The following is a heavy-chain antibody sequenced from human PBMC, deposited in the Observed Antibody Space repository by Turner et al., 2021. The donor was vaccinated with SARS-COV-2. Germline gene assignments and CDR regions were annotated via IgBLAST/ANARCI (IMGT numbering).Heavy chain of an antibody. J-gene: IGHJ6*02. CDR3: EREMGDGDPTTTEDSYYYYYGMDV. Sequence: QVQLQESGPGLGNPSETLSLTCTVSGGPISSYYWSWIRQPAGKGLEWIGRIYTSGNTNYNHSLKSGVTMSVDTSKNQFSLKLSSVTAADTAVYYGEREMGDGDPTTTEDSYYYYYGMDVWGQGTTVTVSS. CDR1: GGPISSYY. D-gene: IGHD4-17*01. V-gene: IGHV4-4*07. CDR2: IYTSGNT.